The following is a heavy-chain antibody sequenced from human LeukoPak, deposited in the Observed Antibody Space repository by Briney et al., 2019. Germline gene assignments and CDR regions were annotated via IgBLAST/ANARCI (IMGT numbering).Heavy chain of an antibody. Sequence: PGRSLRLSCAASGFTFSNCAMHWVRQAPGKGLEWVAFISYDGNNKYYAYSLKGRFTVSKDNSKNTLYLQMNNLRAEDTAVYYCARDGGAQFGKLYFSFDNWGQGTLVTVSS. CDR3: ARDGGAQFGKLYFSFDN. CDR1: GFTFSNCA. D-gene: IGHD3-10*01. V-gene: IGHV3-30*01. CDR2: ISYDGNNK. J-gene: IGHJ4*02.